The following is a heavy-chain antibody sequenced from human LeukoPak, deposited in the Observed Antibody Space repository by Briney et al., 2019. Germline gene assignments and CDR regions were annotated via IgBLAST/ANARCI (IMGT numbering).Heavy chain of an antibody. J-gene: IGHJ6*02. Sequence: ASVKVSCKASGYTFTSYYMHWVRQAPGQGLEWMGIINPSGGSTSYAQKFQGRVTITADESTSTAYMELSSLRSEDTAVYYCARDSYLDIVVVPAAYYYYGMDVWGQGTTVTVSS. CDR2: INPSGGST. CDR3: ARDSYLDIVVVPAAYYYYGMDV. CDR1: GYTFTSYY. D-gene: IGHD2-2*03. V-gene: IGHV1-46*01.